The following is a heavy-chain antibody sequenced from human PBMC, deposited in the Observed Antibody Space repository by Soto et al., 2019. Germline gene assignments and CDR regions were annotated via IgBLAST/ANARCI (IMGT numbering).Heavy chain of an antibody. J-gene: IGHJ5*02. CDR1: GGSFSGYY. V-gene: IGHV4-34*01. D-gene: IGHD2-15*01. CDR3: ASFSGVSRWFDP. Sequence: SETLSLTCTVYGGSFSGYYWSWIRQPPGKGLEWIGEINHSGSTNYNPSLKSRVTITVDTSKNQFSLKLSSVTAADTAVYYRASFSGVSRWFDPWGQGTLVTVSS. CDR2: INHSGST.